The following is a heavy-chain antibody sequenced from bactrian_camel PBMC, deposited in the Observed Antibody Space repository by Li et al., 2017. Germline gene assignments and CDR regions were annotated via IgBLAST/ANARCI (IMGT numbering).Heavy chain of an antibody. J-gene: IGHJ4*01. Sequence: HVQLVESGGGLVQPGGSLQLSCVASGFTFSTYSMSWVRQAPGKGLEWIAQIDYSGTKTRANTPMKGRFSISRDNAKNTVYLQMNSLNSEDTALYYCWSRAGWGQGTQVTVS. V-gene: IGHV3S26*01. CDR2: IDYSGTKT. CDR3: WSRAG. CDR1: GFTFSTYS.